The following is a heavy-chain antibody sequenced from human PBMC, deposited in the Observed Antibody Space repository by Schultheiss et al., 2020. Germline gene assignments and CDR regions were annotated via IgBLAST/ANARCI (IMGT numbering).Heavy chain of an antibody. CDR3: SRRGAADTFDV. D-gene: IGHD3-10*01. CDR1: GFTFSSYA. V-gene: IGHV3-30-3*01. J-gene: IGHJ3*01. CDR2: IAYDGNNE. Sequence: GESLKISCAASGFTFSSYAMSWVRQAPGKGLEWVAVIAYDGNNEFYADSVQGRFTISRDNSKNTVFLQMNSLTSEDTAVYYCSRRGAADTFDVWGQGTMVTVSS.